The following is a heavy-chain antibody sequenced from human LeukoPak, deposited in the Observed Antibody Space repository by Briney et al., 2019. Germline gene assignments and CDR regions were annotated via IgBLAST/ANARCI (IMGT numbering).Heavy chain of an antibody. J-gene: IGHJ4*02. CDR2: IIPIFGTA. D-gene: IGHD6-13*01. V-gene: IGHV1-69*01. CDR3: ARLAGGYPSDY. Sequence: SVNVSCKASGGSFSSYAISWVRQAPGQGLEWMGGIIPIFGTANYAQKFQGRVTITADESTSTAYMELSSLRSEDTAVYYCARLAGGYPSDYWGQGTLVTVSS. CDR1: GGSFSSYA.